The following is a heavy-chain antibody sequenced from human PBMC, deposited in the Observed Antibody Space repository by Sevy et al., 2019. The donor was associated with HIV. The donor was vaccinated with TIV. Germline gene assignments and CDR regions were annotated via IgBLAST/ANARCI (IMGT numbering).Heavy chain of an antibody. CDR3: ARGPAARDFWSGYSHRWFDP. J-gene: IGHJ5*02. CDR2: INHSGNT. CDR1: GGSFSGYY. D-gene: IGHD3-3*01. V-gene: IGHV4-34*01. Sequence: SETLSLTCAVFGGSFSGYYWSFIRQPPGKGLEWIGEINHSGNTNYNLSLKSRITISVDTSKNQLSLTLRYVTAADTAVYYCARGPAARDFWSGYSHRWFDPWGQGTLVTVSS.